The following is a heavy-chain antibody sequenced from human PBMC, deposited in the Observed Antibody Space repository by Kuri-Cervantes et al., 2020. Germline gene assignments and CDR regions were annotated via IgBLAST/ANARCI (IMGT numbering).Heavy chain of an antibody. CDR2: ISSSSSYI. D-gene: IGHD6-13*01. Sequence: GESLKIPCAAFGFTFRSYRMNWVRQAPGKGLEWVSSISSSSSYIYYADTVKGRFTISRDNAKNSLYLQMNSLRAEDMAVYYCARDKSFWTNTQLVVGGVLYYYYGMDVWGQGTTVTDSS. J-gene: IGHJ6*02. V-gene: IGHV3-21*01. CDR1: GFTFRSYR. CDR3: ARDKSFWTNTQLVVGGVLYYYYGMDV.